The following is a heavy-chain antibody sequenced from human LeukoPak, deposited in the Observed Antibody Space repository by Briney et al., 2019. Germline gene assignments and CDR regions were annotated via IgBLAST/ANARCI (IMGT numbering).Heavy chain of an antibody. J-gene: IGHJ4*02. CDR1: EFTFSNYD. CDR2: IDTAGNT. D-gene: IGHD2-15*01. V-gene: IGHV3-13*01. Sequence: GGSLRLSCAASEFTFSNYDMPWVRQAAGKGLEWVSTIDTAGNTWYPDSVKGRFTISRDNSKNTLYLQMNSLRAEDTAVYYCAKMVAATYYWGQGTLVTVSS. CDR3: AKMVAATYY.